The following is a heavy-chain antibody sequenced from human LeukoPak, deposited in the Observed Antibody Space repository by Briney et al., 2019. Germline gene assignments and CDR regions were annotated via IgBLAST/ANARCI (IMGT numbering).Heavy chain of an antibody. Sequence: GGSLSLSCTTSGFTFGTHTMHWFRQAPGKGLQWIGFIRSSGTTQYAASVKGRFTISRDDSKSIAYLQMNSLKTEDTALYYCTRDRFYVWFDPWGQGTLVTVSS. V-gene: IGHV3-49*03. D-gene: IGHD3-16*01. CDR3: TRDRFYVWFDP. CDR1: GFTFGTHT. J-gene: IGHJ5*02. CDR2: IRSSGTT.